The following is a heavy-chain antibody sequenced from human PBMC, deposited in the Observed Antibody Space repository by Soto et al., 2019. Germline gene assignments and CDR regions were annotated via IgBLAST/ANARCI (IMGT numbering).Heavy chain of an antibody. J-gene: IGHJ4*02. CDR2: IRYDGSNK. CDR3: ARDRWFGELRGYAPGDY. V-gene: IGHV3-33*01. CDR1: GFSYSSYD. D-gene: IGHD3-10*01. Sequence: QVRLVESGGGVVQPGRSLRLSCAASGFSYSSYDMHCVRQAPGKGLEWVATIRYDGSNKYYLDSVKGRFTISRDSSQHTLYPQMNSRRAEDTAVYYCARDRWFGELRGYAPGDYWGQGTLVTVSS.